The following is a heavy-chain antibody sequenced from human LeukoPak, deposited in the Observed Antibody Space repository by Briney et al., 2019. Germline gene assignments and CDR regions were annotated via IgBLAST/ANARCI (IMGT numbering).Heavy chain of an antibody. Sequence: QTGGSLRLSCAASGFTFSSYAMSWVRQVPGKGLEWVSAISGSGGSTYYADSVKGRFTISRDNSKNTLYLQMNSLRAEDTAVYYCASWEWELLYYYYMDVWGKGTTVTVSS. D-gene: IGHD1-26*01. V-gene: IGHV3-23*01. CDR3: ASWEWELLYYYYMDV. CDR2: ISGSGGST. J-gene: IGHJ6*03. CDR1: GFTFSSYA.